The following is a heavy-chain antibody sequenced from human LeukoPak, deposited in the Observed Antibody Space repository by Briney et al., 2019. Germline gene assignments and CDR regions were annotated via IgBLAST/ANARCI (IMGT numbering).Heavy chain of an antibody. D-gene: IGHD2-15*01. CDR1: GFGFSNYW. Sequence: GGSLRLSCAASGFGFSNYWMGWVRQTPGRGLEWVAYIKPDGSVTQYVDSVKGRFTISRDNAQNSSSLQMNSLGAEDTAVYYCVRYGVAYGMDVWGQGTTVTVS. CDR3: VRYGVAYGMDV. V-gene: IGHV3-7*01. J-gene: IGHJ6*02. CDR2: IKPDGSVT.